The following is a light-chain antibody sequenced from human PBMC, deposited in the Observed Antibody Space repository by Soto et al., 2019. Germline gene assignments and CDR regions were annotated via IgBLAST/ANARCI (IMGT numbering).Light chain of an antibody. J-gene: IGKJ1*01. CDR2: KAY. CDR1: QTISSW. Sequence: DIKMTQSPSTLSGSVGDRVTITGRASQTISSWLAWYQQKPGKAPKLLIYKAYTLKSGVTSRFSGSGSGTEFTLTISSLQPDDFATYYCQPYNSYSEAVGPGTKVEIK. V-gene: IGKV1-5*03. CDR3: QPYNSYSEA.